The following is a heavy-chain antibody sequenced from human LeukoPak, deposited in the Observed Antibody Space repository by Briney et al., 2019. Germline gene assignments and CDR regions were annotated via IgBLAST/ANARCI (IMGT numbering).Heavy chain of an antibody. CDR3: ARPNSGWYDHDY. D-gene: IGHD6-19*01. J-gene: IGHJ4*02. CDR2: MSTSGST. Sequence: SETLSLTCTVSGVSISSYYWNWIRQPAGKGLEWIGRMSTSGSTNYSPSLKSRVTMSVDTSRNQFSLRLSSVTAADTAVYYCARPNSGWYDHDYWGQGALVTVSS. V-gene: IGHV4-4*07. CDR1: GVSISSYY.